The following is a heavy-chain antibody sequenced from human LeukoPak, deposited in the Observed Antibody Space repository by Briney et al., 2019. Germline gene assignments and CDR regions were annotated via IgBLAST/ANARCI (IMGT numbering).Heavy chain of an antibody. D-gene: IGHD1-26*01. CDR1: GFTFSSYW. J-gene: IGHJ4*02. Sequence: GGSLRLSCAASGFTFSSYWMSWVRQAPGKGLEWVPNIKEDGSERYYVDSVKGGLTISREKAKNSLYLQLNRLRDEDTAVYYSARRRIGMGGWGQPTLLT. CDR3: ARRRIGMGG. V-gene: IGHV3-7*03. CDR2: IKEDGSER.